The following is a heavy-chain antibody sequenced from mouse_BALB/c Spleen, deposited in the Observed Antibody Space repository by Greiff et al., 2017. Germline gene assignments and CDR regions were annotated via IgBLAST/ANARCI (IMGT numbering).Heavy chain of an antibody. CDR1: GYTFTSYW. CDR3: ASNYYYGSSYAMDY. CDR2: INPSTGYT. V-gene: IGHV1-7*01. J-gene: IGHJ4*01. D-gene: IGHD1-1*01. Sequence: QVQLKQSGAELAKPGASVKMSCKASGYTFTSYWMHWVKQRPGQGLEWIGYINPSTGYTEYNQKFKDKATLTADKSSSTAYMQLSSLTSEDSAVYYCASNYYYGSSYAMDYWGQGTSVTVSS.